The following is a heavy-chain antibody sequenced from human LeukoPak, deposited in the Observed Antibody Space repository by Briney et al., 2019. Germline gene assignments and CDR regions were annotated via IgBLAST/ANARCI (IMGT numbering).Heavy chain of an antibody. V-gene: IGHV3-53*01. D-gene: IGHD6-13*01. CDR1: GFTVSGNY. CDR2: IYTAGST. J-gene: IGHJ4*02. CDR3: AGGSWPGLSY. Sequence: GGSLRLSCAASGFTVSGNYMSWVRQAPGKGLEWVSVIYTAGSTSYADSVKGRITTSRDNSKNTLYLQMNSLRAEDTAVYFCAGGSWPGLSYWGQGTLLTVSS.